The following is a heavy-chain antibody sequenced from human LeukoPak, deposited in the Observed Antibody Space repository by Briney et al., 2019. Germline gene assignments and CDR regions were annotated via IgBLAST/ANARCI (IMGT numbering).Heavy chain of an antibody. CDR3: ARSGVATCHY. D-gene: IGHD3-10*01. V-gene: IGHV3-23*01. J-gene: IGHJ4*02. CDR2: INPDGGS. CDR1: GFTFSDYA. Sequence: GGSLRLSCQASGFTFSDYAMSWVRQAPGKGLEWVSSINPDGGSFFTDSVKGRFTISRDDSRSVVYLQMNTLSAEDTAVYYCARSGVATCHYWGQGILVAVSS.